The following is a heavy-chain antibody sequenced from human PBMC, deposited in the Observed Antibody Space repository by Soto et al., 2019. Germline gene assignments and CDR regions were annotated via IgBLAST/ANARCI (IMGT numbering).Heavy chain of an antibody. D-gene: IGHD6-13*01. Sequence: GGSLRLSCAASGFTFSSYAMSWVRQAPGKGLEWVSAISGSGGSTYYADSVKGRFTISRDNSKNTLYLQMNGLRAEDTAVYYCAKPIGQLVRYGPYYFDYWGQGTLVPVSS. CDR3: AKPIGQLVRYGPYYFDY. CDR2: ISGSGGST. J-gene: IGHJ4*02. CDR1: GFTFSSYA. V-gene: IGHV3-23*01.